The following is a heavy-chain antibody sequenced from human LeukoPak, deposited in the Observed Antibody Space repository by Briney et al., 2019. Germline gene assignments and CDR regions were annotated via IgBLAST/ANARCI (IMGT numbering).Heavy chain of an antibody. J-gene: IGHJ4*02. Sequence: GGPLRLFCAPSGFTFTRAWMVCLRQAPGKGGEWGGRNKNNLDGGTTELDATVKGRFSISRDDLARTLYLQMNNLKADDTGVYYCTTDFSHFDFSSGYYSYWGQGSLVTVSS. V-gene: IGHV3-15*05. D-gene: IGHD3-3*01. CDR1: GFTFTRAW. CDR2: NKNNLDGGTT. CDR3: TTDFSHFDFSSGYYSY.